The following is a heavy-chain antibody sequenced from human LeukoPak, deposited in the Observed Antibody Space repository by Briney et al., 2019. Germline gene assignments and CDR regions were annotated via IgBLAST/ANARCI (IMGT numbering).Heavy chain of an antibody. CDR2: IYYSGST. J-gene: IGHJ4*02. V-gene: IGHV4-30-4*08. Sequence: SETLSLTCTVSGGSISSSSYYWGWIRQPPGKGLEWIGYIYYSGSTYYNPSLKSRVTISVDTSKNQFSLKLSSVTAADTAVYYCARDDGGPGATIFDYWGQGTLVTVSS. D-gene: IGHD1-26*01. CDR3: ARDDGGPGATIFDY. CDR1: GGSISSSSYY.